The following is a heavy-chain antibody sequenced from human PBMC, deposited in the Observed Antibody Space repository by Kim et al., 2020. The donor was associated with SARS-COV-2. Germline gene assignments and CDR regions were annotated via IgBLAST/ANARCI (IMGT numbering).Heavy chain of an antibody. Sequence: TFQGRVTITRDTSASTVYMDMSSLRSEDTAVYYCARVLLSFGGYIDSWGQGTLVTVSS. J-gene: IGHJ4*02. CDR3: ARVLLSFGGYIDS. D-gene: IGHD3-16*01. V-gene: IGHV1-3*01.